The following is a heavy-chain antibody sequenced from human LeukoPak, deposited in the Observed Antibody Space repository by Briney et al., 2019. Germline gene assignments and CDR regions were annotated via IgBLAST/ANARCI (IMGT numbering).Heavy chain of an antibody. J-gene: IGHJ4*02. CDR3: ARGDCSATNCYYFDY. D-gene: IGHD2-2*01. CDR2: ISSTITTT. Sequence: GGSLRLSCAASGFRSSGHYMSWIRQAPGKGLEWISYISSTITTTYYADSVKGRFTISRDNAKNSLHLQMSNLRAEDTAVYYCARGDCSATNCYYFDYWGQGTLVTVSS. CDR1: GFRSSGHY. V-gene: IGHV3-11*04.